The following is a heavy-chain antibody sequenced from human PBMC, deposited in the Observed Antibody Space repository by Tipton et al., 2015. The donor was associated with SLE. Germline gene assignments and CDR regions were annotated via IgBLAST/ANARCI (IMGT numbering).Heavy chain of an antibody. D-gene: IGHD3-3*01. CDR1: IASISSSSYY. V-gene: IGHV4-39*01. CDR3: ARHGLSGSFTIFGVVD. J-gene: IGHJ4*02. Sequence: TLSLTCTVSIASISSSSYYWGWIRQPPGKGLEWVGSISSRGTTYYNPSLKSRLTISIDTSMVHFSLKLTSVSAADTAVYYCARHGLSGSFTIFGVVDWGQGTLVTVSS. CDR2: ISSRGTT.